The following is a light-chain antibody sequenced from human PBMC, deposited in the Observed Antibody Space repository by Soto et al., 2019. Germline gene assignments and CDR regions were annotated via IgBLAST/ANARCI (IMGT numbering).Light chain of an antibody. Sequence: DIVMTQSPDSLAVSLGERATINCKSSQSVLYSSNNKNYLAWYQQKPGQPPKLLIYWASTRESGVTDRFSGSGSGTDFTLTNSSLQAEDVAVYYCQQYYSMPYTFGQGTKLEIK. J-gene: IGKJ2*01. CDR3: QQYYSMPYT. CDR2: WAS. CDR1: QSVLYSSNNKNY. V-gene: IGKV4-1*01.